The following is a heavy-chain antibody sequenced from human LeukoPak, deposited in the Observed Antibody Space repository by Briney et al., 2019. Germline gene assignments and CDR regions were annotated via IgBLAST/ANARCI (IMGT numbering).Heavy chain of an antibody. Sequence: PGRSLRLSCAASGFTFSSYGMHWVRQAPGKGLEWVAVISYDGSNKYYADSVKGRFTISRDNSKNTLYLQMNSLRAEDTAVYYCKSGDYWGQGTLVTVSS. CDR1: GFTFSSYG. V-gene: IGHV3-30*03. CDR3: KSGDY. J-gene: IGHJ4*02. CDR2: ISYDGSNK.